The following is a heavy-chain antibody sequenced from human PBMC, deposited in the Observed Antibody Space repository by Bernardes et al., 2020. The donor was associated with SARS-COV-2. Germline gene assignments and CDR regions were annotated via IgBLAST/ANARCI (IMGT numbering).Heavy chain of an antibody. CDR2: IYTSGST. CDR1: GGSITIGSYY. J-gene: IGHJ4*02. D-gene: IGHD1-26*01. CDR3: ARDKWEQPTLRRLGFDY. V-gene: IGHV4-61*02. Sequence: SETLSLTCTVSGGSITIGSYYWTWIRQSAGKGLEWIGRIYTSGSTNYNPSLESRVTISLDTSKNQFSLNLTSVTAADTAVYYCARDKWEQPTLRRLGFDYWGRGTLVTVSS.